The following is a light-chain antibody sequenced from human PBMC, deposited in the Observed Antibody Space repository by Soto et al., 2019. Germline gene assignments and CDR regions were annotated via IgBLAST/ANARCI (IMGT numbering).Light chain of an antibody. V-gene: IGKV1-39*01. J-gene: IGKJ5*01. CDR1: QSITDY. Sequence: DIQMTQSPSSLSASVGDRVTITCRASQSITDYLNWYQQKPGKAPKLLIYAASSLQSGVPSRFSASGSGTDFTLTISRLQPEEFATYFCQQTYITPFTFGQGTRLEIK. CDR2: AAS. CDR3: QQTYITPFT.